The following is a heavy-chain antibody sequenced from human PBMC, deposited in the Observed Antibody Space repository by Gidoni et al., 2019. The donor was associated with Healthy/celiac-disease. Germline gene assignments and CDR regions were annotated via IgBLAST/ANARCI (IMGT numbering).Heavy chain of an antibody. D-gene: IGHD3-3*01. J-gene: IGHJ6*02. CDR2: IWYDGSNK. CDR3: ARSPDQNYDFWSGLTYGMDV. V-gene: IGHV3-33*01. CDR1: GFTVRSYG. Sequence: QVQLVESGGGVVQPGRSLRVACAAAGFTVRSYGMHWVRQAPGKGLEWVAVIWYDGSNKYYADSVKGRFTISRDNSKNTLYLQMNSLRAEDTAVYYCARSPDQNYDFWSGLTYGMDVWGQGTTVTVSS.